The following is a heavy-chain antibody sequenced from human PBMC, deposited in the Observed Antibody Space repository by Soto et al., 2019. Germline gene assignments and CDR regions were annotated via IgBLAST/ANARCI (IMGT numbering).Heavy chain of an antibody. J-gene: IGHJ3*02. V-gene: IGHV4-31*03. D-gene: IGHD2-2*01. CDR3: ARVSEGDIVVVPAALRFDI. Sequence: PSETLSLTCTVSGGSISSGGYYWSWIRQHPGKGLEWIGYIYYSGSTYYKPSLKSRVTISVDTSKNQFSLKLSSVTAADTAVYYCARVSEGDIVVVPAALRFDIWGQGTMVTVSS. CDR2: IYYSGST. CDR1: GGSISSGGYY.